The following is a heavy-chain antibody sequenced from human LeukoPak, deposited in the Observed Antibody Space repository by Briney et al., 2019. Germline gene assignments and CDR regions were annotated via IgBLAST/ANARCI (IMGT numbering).Heavy chain of an antibody. V-gene: IGHV3-30*02. J-gene: IGHJ6*03. CDR3: AKGGGYEAQYYYYYLDV. Sequence: GGSLRLSCAASGFTLSSYGMHWVRQAPGKGLEWVAFIRYDGSNKYYADSVKGRFTISRDNSKNTLYLQMNSLRAEDTAVYYCAKGGGYEAQYYYYYLDVWGKGTTVTISS. CDR2: IRYDGSNK. D-gene: IGHD5-12*01. CDR1: GFTLSSYG.